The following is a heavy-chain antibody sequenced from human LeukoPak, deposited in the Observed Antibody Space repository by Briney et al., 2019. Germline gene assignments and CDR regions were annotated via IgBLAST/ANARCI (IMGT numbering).Heavy chain of an antibody. CDR2: ISSSGGSP. D-gene: IGHD3-22*01. V-gene: IGHV3-23*01. J-gene: IGHJ4*02. CDR3: ADLGTTYYYDRSTY. Sequence: GGSLRLSCAASGFSFSSYAMSWVRQAPGKGLEWVSGISSSGGSPYYADSVQGRFTISRDNSKNTLFLQMTGLRVEDTAVYYCADLGTTYYYDRSTYWGQGTLVAVSS. CDR1: GFSFSSYA.